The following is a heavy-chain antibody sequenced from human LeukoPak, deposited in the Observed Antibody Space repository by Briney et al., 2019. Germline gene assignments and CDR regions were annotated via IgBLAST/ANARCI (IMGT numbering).Heavy chain of an antibody. V-gene: IGHV4-59*01. J-gene: IGHJ3*02. CDR3: ARVRSYYDSSGYDAFDI. CDR1: GGSISSYY. D-gene: IGHD3-22*01. Sequence: SETLSLTCTVSGGSISSYYWSWIRQPPGKGLEWIGYIYYSGSTNYNPSLKSRVTISVDTSKSQFSLKLSSVTVADTAVYYCARVRSYYDSSGYDAFDIWGQGTMVTVSS. CDR2: IYYSGST.